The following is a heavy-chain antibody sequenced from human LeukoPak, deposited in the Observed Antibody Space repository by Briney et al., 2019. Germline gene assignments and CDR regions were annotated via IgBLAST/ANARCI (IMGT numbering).Heavy chain of an antibody. J-gene: IGHJ4*02. Sequence: ASVKVSCKASGGTFSSYGFSWVRQAPGQGLEWMGIINPSGGSTSYAQKFQGRVTMTRDTSTSTVYMELSSLRSEDTAVYYCARAAGDKDYWGQGTLVTVSS. CDR3: ARAAGDKDY. CDR1: GGTFSSYG. V-gene: IGHV1-46*01. CDR2: INPSGGST. D-gene: IGHD7-27*01.